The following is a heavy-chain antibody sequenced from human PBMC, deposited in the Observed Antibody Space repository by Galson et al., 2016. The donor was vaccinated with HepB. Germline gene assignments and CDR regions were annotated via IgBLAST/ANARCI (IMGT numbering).Heavy chain of an antibody. CDR3: ARVGPVMVSPLSHYDY. V-gene: IGHV1-46*01. CDR1: GYTFTTYY. D-gene: IGHD5-18*01. J-gene: IGHJ4*02. Sequence: VQVSCKASGYTFTTYYIHWVRQAPGQGLEWMGIINPSGDRTTYAQKFQGRVTMTSDTSTSTVYMELSSLRSEDTAVYYCARVGPVMVSPLSHYDYWGQGTLVTVSS. CDR2: INPSGDRT.